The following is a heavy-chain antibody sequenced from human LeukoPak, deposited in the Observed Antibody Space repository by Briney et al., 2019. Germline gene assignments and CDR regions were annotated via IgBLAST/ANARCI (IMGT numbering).Heavy chain of an antibody. CDR3: ARPYSSGWYAGGYFDY. CDR2: IKQDGSEN. CDR1: GFTFSSYW. Sequence: GGSLRLSCAASGFTFSSYWMSWVRQAPGKGLEWVANIKQDGSENYYVDSVKGRFTISRDNAKNSLYLQMNSLRAEDTAVYYCARPYSSGWYAGGYFDYWGQGTLVTVSS. V-gene: IGHV3-7*01. D-gene: IGHD6-19*01. J-gene: IGHJ4*02.